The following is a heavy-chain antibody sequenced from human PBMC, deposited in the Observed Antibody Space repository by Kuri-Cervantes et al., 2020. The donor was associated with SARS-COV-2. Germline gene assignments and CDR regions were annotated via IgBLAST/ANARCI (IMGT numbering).Heavy chain of an antibody. CDR3: AKDLTFVVAAPAVIRATKALPIT. CDR2: ISYDGRNK. CDR1: GFTFNSYA. Sequence: GESLKISCAASGFTFNSYAMHWVRQAPGKGLEWVAVISYDGRNKYYADTVKGRFTISRDNSKNTLYLQMNSLRAEDTAVYYCAKDLTFVVAAPAVIRATKALPITWGQGTLVTVSS. V-gene: IGHV3-30*04. D-gene: IGHD2-2*02. J-gene: IGHJ5*02.